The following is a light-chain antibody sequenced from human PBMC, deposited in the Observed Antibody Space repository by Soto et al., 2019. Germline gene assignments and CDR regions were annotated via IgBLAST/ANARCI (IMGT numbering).Light chain of an antibody. J-gene: IGKJ4*01. CDR2: GAS. CDR1: QTINTN. CDR3: QHYNEWPLT. V-gene: IGKV3-15*01. Sequence: EIAMTQSPATLSVSPGERATLSCRASQTINTNLAWYQQKPGQAPSLLIFGASTRAIGIPARFSGSGSGTEFTLTISSLQSEDFAVYYCQHYNEWPLTFGGGTKVDI.